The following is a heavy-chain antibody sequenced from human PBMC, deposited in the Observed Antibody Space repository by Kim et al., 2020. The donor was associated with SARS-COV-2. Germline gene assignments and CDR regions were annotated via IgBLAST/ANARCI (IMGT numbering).Heavy chain of an antibody. V-gene: IGHV4-39*01. D-gene: IGHD2-2*01. J-gene: IGHJ5*02. CDR3: ARVVVVPAATTGWFDP. Sequence: SLKSRVTISVDTSKNQFSLKLSSVTAADTAVYYCARVVVVPAATTGWFDPWGQGTLVTVSS.